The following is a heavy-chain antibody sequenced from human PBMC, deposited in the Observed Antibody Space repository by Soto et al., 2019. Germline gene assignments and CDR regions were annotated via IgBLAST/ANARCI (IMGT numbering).Heavy chain of an antibody. J-gene: IGHJ6*02. CDR3: ARRTGGYYYYYGMDV. D-gene: IGHD3-10*01. CDR2: IYPGDSDT. V-gene: IGHV5-51*01. Sequence: GESLKISCKGSGYSFTSYWVGWVRQMPGKGLEWMGIIYPGDSDTRYSPSFQGQVTISADKSISTAYLQWSSLKASDTAMYYCARRTGGYYYYYGMDVWGQGTTVTVSS. CDR1: GYSFTSYW.